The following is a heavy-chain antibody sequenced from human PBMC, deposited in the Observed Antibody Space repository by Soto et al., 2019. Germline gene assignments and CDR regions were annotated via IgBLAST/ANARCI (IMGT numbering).Heavy chain of an antibody. CDR1: GFSISRYA. Sequence: QVQLVESGGGVVQPGRSLRLSCVASGFSISRYAMHWVRQAPGKGLEWVAVIAYDGSNKWYADSAKGRFTISRDNSKNTLYLDMSSLRAEDTAVYFCARDLQAGDDNVNWFAPWGQGTLVTVSS. J-gene: IGHJ5*02. CDR3: ARDLQAGDDNVNWFAP. CDR2: IAYDGSNK. V-gene: IGHV3-30-3*01. D-gene: IGHD1-1*01.